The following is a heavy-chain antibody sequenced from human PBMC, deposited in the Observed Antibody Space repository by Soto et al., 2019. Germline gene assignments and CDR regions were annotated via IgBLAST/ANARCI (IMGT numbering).Heavy chain of an antibody. V-gene: IGHV2-5*01. CDR2: IYWNDDK. CDR1: GFSLSTSGVG. Sequence: SGPTLVNPTQTLTLTCTFSGFSLSTSGVGVGWIRQPPGKALEWLALIYWNDDKRYSPSLKSRLTITKDTSKNQVVLTMTNMDPVDTATYYCAHLDYYDISGPYDYRGQGTLFTASS. CDR3: AHLDYYDISGPYDY. D-gene: IGHD3-22*01. J-gene: IGHJ4*02.